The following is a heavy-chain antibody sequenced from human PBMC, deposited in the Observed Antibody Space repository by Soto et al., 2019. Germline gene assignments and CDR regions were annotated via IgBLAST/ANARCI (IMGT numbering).Heavy chain of an antibody. D-gene: IGHD2-2*01. CDR1: GYTFTGYY. V-gene: IGHV1-2*02. Sequence: ASVKVSCKASGYTFTGYYMHWVRQAPGQGLEWMGWINPNSGGTNYAQKFQGRVTMTRDTSISTAYMELSRLRSDDTAVYYCARGYCSSTSCYFRMDVWGQGTKVTV. CDR3: ARGYCSSTSCYFRMDV. J-gene: IGHJ6*02. CDR2: INPNSGGT.